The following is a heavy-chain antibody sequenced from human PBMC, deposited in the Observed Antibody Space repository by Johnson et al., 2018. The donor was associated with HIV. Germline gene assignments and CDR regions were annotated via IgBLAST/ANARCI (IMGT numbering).Heavy chain of an antibody. V-gene: IGHV3-20*04. J-gene: IGHJ3*02. CDR1: GFTFDDYG. Sequence: VQLVESGGGLVQPGASLRLSCAASGFTFDDYGMSWVRQAPGKGLEWVSGINWNGGSTGYPDSVKGRFTISRDNAKNSLYLQMNSLRAEDTALYYCARDPPYCTGGVCSDVFDIWGQGTMVTVSS. D-gene: IGHD2-8*02. CDR3: ARDPPYCTGGVCSDVFDI. CDR2: INWNGGST.